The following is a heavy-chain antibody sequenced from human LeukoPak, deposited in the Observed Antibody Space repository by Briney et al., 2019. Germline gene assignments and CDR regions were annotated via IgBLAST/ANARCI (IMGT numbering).Heavy chain of an antibody. CDR2: ISFDGSNT. J-gene: IGHJ6*03. D-gene: IGHD2-2*01. CDR3: ARDGCSSASCYGGGDNYYYYYMDV. Sequence: PGGSLRLSCAASGFTFSNHAVLWVRQAPGKGLEWVAVISFDGSNTYYADSVKGRFTISRDSSKNTLFLQMNNLRPEDTAVYYCARDGCSSASCYGGGDNYYYYYMDVWGKGTTVTVSS. V-gene: IGHV3-30*04. CDR1: GFTFSNHA.